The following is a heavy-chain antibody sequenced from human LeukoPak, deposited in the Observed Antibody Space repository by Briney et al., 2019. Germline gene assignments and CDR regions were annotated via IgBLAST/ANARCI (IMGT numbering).Heavy chain of an antibody. CDR2: IHHSGST. CDR3: ARGGVYGGNSIFQH. CDR1: GDSISNYY. V-gene: IGHV4-59*01. J-gene: IGHJ1*01. Sequence: SETLSLTCTVSGDSISNYYWSWIRQPPGKGLEWIGYIHHSGSTNYNPSLKSRVTISVDTSKKQFSLMVTSVTAADTAVYYCARGGVYGGNSIFQHWGQGTLATVSS. D-gene: IGHD4-23*01.